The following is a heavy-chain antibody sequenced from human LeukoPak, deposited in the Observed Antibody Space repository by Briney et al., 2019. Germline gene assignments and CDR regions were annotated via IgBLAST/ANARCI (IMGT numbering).Heavy chain of an antibody. V-gene: IGHV4-39*01. D-gene: IGHD2-15*01. CDR2: IFYSRSS. CDR1: GDSISSSTYY. Sequence: SETLSLTCTVSGDSISSSTYYWGWIRQPPGKGLERIVSIFYSRSSCDNPSFKSRVSMSVVTSQNQFSLKVTSVTAADTAVEYCARLLGAATDPFDYWGQGTLVTVSS. CDR3: ARLLGAATDPFDY. J-gene: IGHJ4*02.